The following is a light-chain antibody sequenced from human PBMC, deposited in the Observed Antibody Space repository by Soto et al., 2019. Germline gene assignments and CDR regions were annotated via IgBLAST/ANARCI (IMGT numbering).Light chain of an antibody. CDR2: AAS. CDR1: QSISRY. CDR3: QQSYSRMT. J-gene: IGKJ1*01. Sequence: IQMTNSPFSLSASVSAVATITFRASQSISRYVSWYQQKPGKATKLLIYAASRLESGVPSRFSGSRSGTDFTLTISSLQPEDFATYYCQQSYSRMTFGQGTKVDIK. V-gene: IGKV1-39*01.